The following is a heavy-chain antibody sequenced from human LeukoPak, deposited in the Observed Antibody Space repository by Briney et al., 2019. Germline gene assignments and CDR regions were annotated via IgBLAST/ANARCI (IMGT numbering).Heavy chain of an antibody. CDR1: GYSFTTYA. J-gene: IGHJ6*02. CDR3: ACGCSSSLNGMDV. CDR2: INTNTGNP. D-gene: IGHD6-13*01. Sequence: GASVKVSCKASGYSFTTYAMNWVRQAPGQGLEWMGWINTNTGNPTYAQGFTGRFVFSLDTSVSTAYLQISSLKAEDTAVYYCACGCSSSLNGMDVWGQGTTVTVSS. V-gene: IGHV7-4-1*02.